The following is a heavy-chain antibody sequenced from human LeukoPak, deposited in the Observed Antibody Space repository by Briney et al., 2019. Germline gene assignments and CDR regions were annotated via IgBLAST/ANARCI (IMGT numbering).Heavy chain of an antibody. V-gene: IGHV3-23*01. D-gene: IGHD2-8*02. Sequence: GGSLRLSCTASGFTFSSFAMHWARQAPGKGLEWVSGISSGGGSTYYADSVKGRFTISRDSSKNTLYLQMNSLRDEDTAVYYCAKGWCIRGVCYWIDNWGQGTLVTVSS. CDR3: AKGWCIRGVCYWIDN. J-gene: IGHJ4*02. CDR1: GFTFSSFA. CDR2: ISSGGGST.